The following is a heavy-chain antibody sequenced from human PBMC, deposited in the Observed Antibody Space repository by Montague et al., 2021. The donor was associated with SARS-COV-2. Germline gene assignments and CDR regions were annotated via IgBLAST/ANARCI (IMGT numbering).Heavy chain of an antibody. J-gene: IGHJ4*02. D-gene: IGHD1-26*01. CDR3: VRDPAPSGSGTFYDY. Sequence: SETLSLTCTVSGDSVSHDFWTWIRQPPGKGLEWIGYVYYSRSSSYNPSLMGRVSIAVDTSKNQLSLRLSTVTAADTAIYYCVRDPAPSGSGTFYDYWGQGTLVAVSS. V-gene: IGHV4-59*02. CDR2: VYYSRSS. CDR1: GDSVSHDF.